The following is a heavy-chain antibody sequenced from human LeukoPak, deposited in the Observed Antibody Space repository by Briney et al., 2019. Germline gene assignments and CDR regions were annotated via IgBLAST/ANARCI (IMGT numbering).Heavy chain of an antibody. Sequence: GGSLRLSCAASAFTLSSYSMNWVRQAPGKGLEWVSSISSSSSYVYYADSVKGRFTISRDNAKNSLYLQMNSLRAEDTAVYYCARVLSLVMDDAFGIWGQGAMVTVSS. CDR2: ISSSSSYV. CDR3: ARVLSLVMDDAFGI. D-gene: IGHD2-15*01. V-gene: IGHV3-21*01. J-gene: IGHJ3*02. CDR1: AFTLSSYS.